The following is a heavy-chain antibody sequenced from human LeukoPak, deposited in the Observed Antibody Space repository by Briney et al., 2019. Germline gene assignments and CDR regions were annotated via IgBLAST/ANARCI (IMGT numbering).Heavy chain of an antibody. D-gene: IGHD3-10*01. J-gene: IGHJ4*02. CDR3: ARASITMVRGVYFDY. V-gene: IGHV4-30-4*08. CDR1: GGSISSGDYY. Sequence: NTSETLSLTCTVSGGSISSGDYYWSWIRQPPGKGLEWIGYIYYSGSTYYNPSLKSRVTISVDTSKNQFSLKLSSVTAADTAVYYCARASITMVRGVYFDYWGQGTLVTVSS. CDR2: IYYSGST.